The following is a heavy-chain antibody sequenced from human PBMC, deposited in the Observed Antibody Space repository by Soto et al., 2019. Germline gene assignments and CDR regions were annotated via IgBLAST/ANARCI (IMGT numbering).Heavy chain of an antibody. CDR3: AIEFIGDGGWDYYYYGMDV. V-gene: IGHV3-23*01. D-gene: IGHD2-21*02. Sequence: EVQLLESGGGLVQPGGSLRLSCAASGFTFSSYAMSWVRQAPGKGLEWVSAISGSGGSTYYADSVKGRFTISRDNSKNTLYLQMNSLRAEDTAVYYCAIEFIGDGGWDYYYYGMDVWGQGTTVTVSS. CDR1: GFTFSSYA. J-gene: IGHJ6*02. CDR2: ISGSGGST.